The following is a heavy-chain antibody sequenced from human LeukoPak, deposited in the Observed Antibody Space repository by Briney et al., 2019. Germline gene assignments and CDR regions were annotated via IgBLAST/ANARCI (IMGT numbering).Heavy chain of an antibody. CDR2: IRSSSSPI. CDR3: ATSPTYYDIVTGSYSFDY. V-gene: IGHV3-48*01. D-gene: IGHD3-9*01. J-gene: IGHJ4*02. Sequence: GRSLRLAWAASGFTFSSYSMNWVRQAPGKGLEWDSYIRSSSSPILYEDFVKGRLTISRDNAKNSLYLQMNSLRAEDTAVYYCATSPTYYDIVTGSYSFDYWGQGTLVTVSS. CDR1: GFTFSSYS.